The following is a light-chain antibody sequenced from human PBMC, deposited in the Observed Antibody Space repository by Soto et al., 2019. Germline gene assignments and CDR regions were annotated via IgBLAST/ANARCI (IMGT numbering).Light chain of an antibody. Sequence: EIVMTQSPATLSVSPGERATLSCRASQSVSSNLAWYQQKPGQAPRLLIYGASTRATGIPARFSGSGSGTEFILTISSLQSVYAAVYCSQQYNNWPPWTFGQGTKVEIK. J-gene: IGKJ1*01. CDR2: GAS. V-gene: IGKV3-15*01. CDR1: QSVSSN. CDR3: QQYNNWPPWT.